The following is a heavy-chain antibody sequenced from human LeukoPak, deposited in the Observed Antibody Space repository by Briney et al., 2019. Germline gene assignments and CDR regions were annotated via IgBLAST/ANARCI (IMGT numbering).Heavy chain of an antibody. CDR1: GYTFTTYG. V-gene: IGHV1-18*01. Sequence: GASVKVSCKTSGYTFTTYGILWVRQAPGQGLEWMGWISGYNGNTNFARKLQGRVTMTTDTSTSTAYMELRSLRSDDTAVYYCARSLTIREGDAFDIWGQGTMVTVSP. CDR2: ISGYNGNT. D-gene: IGHD3-10*01. J-gene: IGHJ3*02. CDR3: ARSLTIREGDAFDI.